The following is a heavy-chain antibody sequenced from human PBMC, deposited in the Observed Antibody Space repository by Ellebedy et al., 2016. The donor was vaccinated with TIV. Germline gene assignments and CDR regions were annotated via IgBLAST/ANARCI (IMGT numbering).Heavy chain of an antibody. V-gene: IGHV3-74*01. CDR2: INRDGSSA. Sequence: GESLKISCAASGFTFSNYWIHWVRQAPGKGLVWLSRINRDGSSANYADSVKGRFSISSDNSKKTLYVQMNSLRAEDTAVYYCARGGRDQWLIDYWGQGTLVTVSS. CDR1: GFTFSNYW. D-gene: IGHD6-19*01. CDR3: ARGGRDQWLIDY. J-gene: IGHJ4*02.